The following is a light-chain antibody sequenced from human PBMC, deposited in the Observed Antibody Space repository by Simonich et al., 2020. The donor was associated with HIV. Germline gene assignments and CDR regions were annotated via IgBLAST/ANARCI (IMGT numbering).Light chain of an antibody. Sequence: SYELTQPPSMSVSPGQTARITCSGDALPKQYAYWYQQKPGQAPVLVIYKDSERPSGIPERFAGSSSGTTVTLTISGVQAEDEADYYCQSADSRGTYVVFGGGTKLTVL. V-gene: IGLV3-25*03. CDR3: QSADSRGTYVV. CDR1: ALPKQY. J-gene: IGLJ2*01. CDR2: KDS.